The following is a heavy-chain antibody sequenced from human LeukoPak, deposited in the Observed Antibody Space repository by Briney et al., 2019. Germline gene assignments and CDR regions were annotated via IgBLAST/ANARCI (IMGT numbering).Heavy chain of an antibody. CDR2: IYYSGST. D-gene: IGHD6-13*01. CDR3: ARVRSSWYRPTAFDY. V-gene: IGHV4-39*07. CDR1: GGSISSGSYY. Sequence: SETLSLTCTVSGGSISSGSYYWGWIRQPPGKGLEWIGSIYYSGSTYYNPSLKSRVTISVDTSKNQFSLKLSSVTAADTAVYYCARVRSSWYRPTAFDYWGQGTLVTVSS. J-gene: IGHJ4*02.